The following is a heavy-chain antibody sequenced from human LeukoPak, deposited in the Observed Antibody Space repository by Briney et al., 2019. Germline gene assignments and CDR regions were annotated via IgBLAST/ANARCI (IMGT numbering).Heavy chain of an antibody. J-gene: IGHJ4*02. CDR1: GFTFSTYG. Sequence: GRSLRLSCAASGFTFSTYGMHWVRQAPGKGLEWVAVISYDGNNKYYADSVKGRFTISRDNSKNTVYLQMNSLRANDTAVYYCAKDGDRVFDYWGQGTLVTVSS. D-gene: IGHD7-27*01. CDR2: ISYDGNNK. CDR3: AKDGDRVFDY. V-gene: IGHV3-30*18.